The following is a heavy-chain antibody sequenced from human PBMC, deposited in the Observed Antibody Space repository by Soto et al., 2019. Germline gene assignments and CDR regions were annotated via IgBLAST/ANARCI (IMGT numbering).Heavy chain of an antibody. D-gene: IGHD5-18*01. J-gene: IGHJ4*02. CDR2: INPNGGST. V-gene: IGHV1-46*01. Sequence: RASVKVSCKASGYTFTSYYLHWVRQAPGQGLEWMGVINPNGGSTTYAQKFQGSVTLTRDTSTTTVFMELSSLRSEDTAVYYRGRDLAGNWHSIDFWGQGTLVTVSS. CDR1: GYTFTSYY. CDR3: GRDLAGNWHSIDF.